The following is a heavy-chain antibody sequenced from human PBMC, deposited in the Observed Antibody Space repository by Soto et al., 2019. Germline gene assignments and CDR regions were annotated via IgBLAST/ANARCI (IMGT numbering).Heavy chain of an antibody. V-gene: IGHV1-18*01. D-gene: IGHD2-2*01. Sequence: GASVTVSCKTSGYTFSNYGINWVRQAPGQPLEWLGWISLYSDGTNYAQKFQGRVSMTTDTSTTTAYMELRSLRSDDTAVYYCARVVPGAEAWFGPWGQGTLVTVSS. CDR2: ISLYSDGT. CDR1: GYTFSNYG. CDR3: ARVVPGAEAWFGP. J-gene: IGHJ5*02.